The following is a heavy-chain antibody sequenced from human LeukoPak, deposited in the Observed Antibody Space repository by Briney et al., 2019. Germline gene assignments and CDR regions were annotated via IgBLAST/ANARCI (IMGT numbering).Heavy chain of an antibody. CDR2: ISGSGGST. J-gene: IGHJ5*02. CDR1: GFTFSSYA. D-gene: IGHD2-15*01. V-gene: IGHV3-23*01. CDR3: AKVAVVVAATPVFSWFDP. Sequence: GGSLRLSCAASGFTFSSYAMSWVRQAPGKGLEWVSAISGSGGSTYYADSGKGRFTISRDNSKNTLYLQMNSLRAEDTAVYYCAKVAVVVAATPVFSWFDPWGQGTLVTVSS.